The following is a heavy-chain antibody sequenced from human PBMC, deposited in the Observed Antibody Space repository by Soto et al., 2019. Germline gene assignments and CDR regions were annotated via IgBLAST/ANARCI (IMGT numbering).Heavy chain of an antibody. D-gene: IGHD5-12*01. J-gene: IGHJ3*01. CDR3: ARGIRGHYGSDV. V-gene: IGHV3-74*01. CDR2: VKSDGST. Sequence: EVQLVESGGDLVQPGGSLRLSCAASGFTFSSYWMHWVRQAPGKGLVWVSRVKSDGSTYYADSVKGRFTISRDNAKNTLYVQMNSMTVEDTAVYYCARGIRGHYGSDVWGQGTMITVSS. CDR1: GFTFSSYW.